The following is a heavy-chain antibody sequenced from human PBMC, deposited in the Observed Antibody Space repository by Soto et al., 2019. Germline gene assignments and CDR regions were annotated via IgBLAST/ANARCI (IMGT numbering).Heavy chain of an antibody. V-gene: IGHV1-18*01. CDR3: ATWVDYGDFEGFDF. D-gene: IGHD4-17*01. Sequence: GASVKVSCKASGYTFTSYGISWVRQAPGQGLEWMGWFNSYNGNTNYAQKFQGSVTMTWDTSITTAYLDLTRLTTNDTATYFCATWVDYGDFEGFDFWGQGTLVTVSS. J-gene: IGHJ4*02. CDR2: FNSYNGNT. CDR1: GYTFTSYG.